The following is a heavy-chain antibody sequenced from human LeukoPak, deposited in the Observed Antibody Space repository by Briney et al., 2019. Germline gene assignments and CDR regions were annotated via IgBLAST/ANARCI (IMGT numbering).Heavy chain of an antibody. CDR1: GGSISSSY. CDR3: ARLQYTGNYYPEY. J-gene: IGHJ4*02. Sequence: SETLSLTCTVSGGSISSSYWSWIRQPPGKGLEWIACIYGSGSTNYNPSLKSRVAISVETSKNLFSLNLSSVTAADTAMYYCARLQYTGNYYPEYWGQGILVTVSS. CDR2: IYGSGST. V-gene: IGHV4-59*08. D-gene: IGHD1-26*01.